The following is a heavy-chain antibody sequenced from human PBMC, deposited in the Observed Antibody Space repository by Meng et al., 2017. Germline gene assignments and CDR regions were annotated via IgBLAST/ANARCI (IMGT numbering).Heavy chain of an antibody. D-gene: IGHD6-19*01. CDR1: GFTFSSYG. CDR3: ARDLFAGQWLADY. Sequence: GGSLRPSCAASGFTFSSYGMHWVRQAPGKGLEWVAVIWYDGSNKYYADSVKGRFTISRDNSKNTLYLQMNSLRAEDTAVYYCARDLFAGQWLADYWGQGTLVTVSS. CDR2: IWYDGSNK. J-gene: IGHJ4*02. V-gene: IGHV3-33*01.